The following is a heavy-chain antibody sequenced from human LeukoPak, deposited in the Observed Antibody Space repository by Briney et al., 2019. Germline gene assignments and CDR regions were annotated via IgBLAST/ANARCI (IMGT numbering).Heavy chain of an antibody. D-gene: IGHD6-19*01. CDR2: ISSSGSTI. CDR3: ARDQGSSGYTHDP. Sequence: LSPTCAVYGGSFSGYYWSWIRQAPGKGLEWVSYISSSGSTIYYADSVKGRFTISRDNAKNSLYLQMNSLRAEDTAVYYCARDQGSSGYTHDPWGQGTLVTVSS. J-gene: IGHJ5*02. V-gene: IGHV3-11*01. CDR1: GGSFSGYY.